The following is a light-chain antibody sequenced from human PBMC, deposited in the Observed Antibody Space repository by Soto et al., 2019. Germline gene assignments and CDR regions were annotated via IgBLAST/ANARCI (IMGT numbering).Light chain of an antibody. CDR2: GAS. J-gene: IGKJ3*01. V-gene: IGKV3-20*01. Sequence: EIVLTQSPGTLSLSPGERATLSCRASQRVSSNYLAWYQQRPGQAPRLLIFGASYRATGIPDRFSGSGSGTDFTLTISRLEPEDFAVYYCKHYGSSTPEFTFGPGTIVDNK. CDR1: QRVSSNY. CDR3: KHYGSSTPEFT.